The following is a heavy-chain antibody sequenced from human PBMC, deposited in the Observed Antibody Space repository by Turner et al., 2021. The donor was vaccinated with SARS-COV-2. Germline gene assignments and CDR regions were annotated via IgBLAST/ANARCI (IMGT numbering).Heavy chain of an antibody. CDR3: AKAVPGSGLFNP. V-gene: IGHV4-61*02. J-gene: IGHJ5*02. D-gene: IGHD3-10*01. CDR2: IYTSGNTVGIP. CDR1: GGSITSGSTF. Sequence: QVKLQESGPGLLKPSQTLSITFTVSGGSITSGSTFWTWIRQPAGRGLEWSGRIYTSGNTVGIPDYNPSLKILVSISVDSSKNQFSLKLTSVTAADTAVYHCAKAVPGSGLFNPCGQLSLVTVSS.